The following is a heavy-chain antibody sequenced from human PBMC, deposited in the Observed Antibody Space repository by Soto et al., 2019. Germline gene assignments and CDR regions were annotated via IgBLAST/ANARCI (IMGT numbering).Heavy chain of an antibody. J-gene: IGHJ4*02. CDR1: GGSISSYY. D-gene: IGHD3-3*01. CDR2: IYYSGST. Sequence: PSETLSLTCTVSGGSISSYYWSWIRQPPGKGLEWIGYIYYSGSTNYNPSLKSRVTISVDTSKNQFSQKLSSVTAADTAVYYCARGRITIFGVVINHFEYWGQGTLVTVSS. V-gene: IGHV4-59*01. CDR3: ARGRITIFGVVINHFEY.